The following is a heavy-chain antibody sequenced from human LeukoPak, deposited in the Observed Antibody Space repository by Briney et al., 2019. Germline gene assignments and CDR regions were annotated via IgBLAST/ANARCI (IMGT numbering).Heavy chain of an antibody. J-gene: IGHJ4*02. D-gene: IGHD3-16*02. V-gene: IGHV3-48*02. CDR3: ARDWITFGGVIVPLDY. Sequence: PGGFLRPSCAASGFTXSXYGMNWVRQAPGKGXXXXXXXXGSRNTTXXXXXXXXXXXXXSRXIAMNSLYLQMNSLRDEDTAVYXXARDWITFGGVIVPLDYWGQGTLVTVSS. CDR2: XGSRNTTX. CDR1: GFTXSXYG.